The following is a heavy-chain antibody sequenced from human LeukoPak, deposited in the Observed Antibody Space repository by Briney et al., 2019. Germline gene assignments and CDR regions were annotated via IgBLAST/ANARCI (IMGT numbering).Heavy chain of an antibody. CDR2: LNPNDGHT. V-gene: IGHV1-46*01. CDR3: ARLSSGSYTRGTFDI. Sequence: GASVKVSCKASVYTFTNHYMHWVRQAPGQGLEWMGILNPNDGHTTYAQMFQGRVTMTRDTSSNTVYMELSSLRYEDTAVYFCARLSSGSYTRGTFDIWGQGTLVTVSS. CDR1: VYTFTNHY. J-gene: IGHJ3*02. D-gene: IGHD1-26*01.